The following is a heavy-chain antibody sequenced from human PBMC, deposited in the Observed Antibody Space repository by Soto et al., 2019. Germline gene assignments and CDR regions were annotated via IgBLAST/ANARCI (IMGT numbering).Heavy chain of an antibody. CDR2: ISAYNGNT. V-gene: IGHV1-18*01. CDR1: GYTFTSYG. CDR3: ARDPPMITFGGVIDYYYYYYGMDV. J-gene: IGHJ6*02. Sequence: ASVKVSCKASGYTFTSYGISWVRQAPGQGLEWMGWISAYNGNTNYAQKLQGRVTMTTDTSTSTAYMELRSLRSDDTAVYYCARDPPMITFGGVIDYYYYYYGMDVWGQGTTVTVSS. D-gene: IGHD3-16*02.